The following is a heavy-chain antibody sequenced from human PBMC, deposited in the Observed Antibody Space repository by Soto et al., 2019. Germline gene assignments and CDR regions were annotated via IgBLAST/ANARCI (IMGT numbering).Heavy chain of an antibody. V-gene: IGHV4-59*01. D-gene: IGHD3-16*01. J-gene: IGHJ6*02. CDR2: IYYSGST. CDR3: ARGLTWADRPLKNYYYYYGMDV. Sequence: PSETLSLTCTISGGSISSYYLSWIRQPPGKGLEWIGYIYYSGSTNYNPSLKSRVTISVDTSKNQFSLKLSSVTAADTAVYYCARGLTWADRPLKNYYYYYGMDVWGQGTTVTVSS. CDR1: GGSISSYY.